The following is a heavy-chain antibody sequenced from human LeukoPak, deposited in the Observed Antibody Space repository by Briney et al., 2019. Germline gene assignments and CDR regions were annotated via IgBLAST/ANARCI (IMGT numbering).Heavy chain of an antibody. Sequence: PSETLSLTCTVSGGSISSGGYYWSWIRQHPGKGLEWIGYIYYSGSTYYNPSLKSRVTISVDTSKNQFSLKLSSVTAADTAVYYCARHLHAYSSGWPFDYWGQGTLVTVSS. J-gene: IGHJ4*02. CDR2: IYYSGST. D-gene: IGHD6-19*01. V-gene: IGHV4-31*03. CDR1: GGSISSGGYY. CDR3: ARHLHAYSSGWPFDY.